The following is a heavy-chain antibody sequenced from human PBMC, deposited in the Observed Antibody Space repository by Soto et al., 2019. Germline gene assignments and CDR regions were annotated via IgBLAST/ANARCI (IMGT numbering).Heavy chain of an antibody. CDR2: IKSKTDGGTT. V-gene: IGHV3-15*01. CDR3: TTAFNPYSSSDY. Sequence: GESLKISCAASGFTFSNAWMSWVRQAPGKGLEWVGRIKSKTDGGTTDYAAPVKGRFTISRDDSKNTLYLQMNSLKTEDTAVYYCTTAFNPYSSSDYWGQGTLVTVSS. D-gene: IGHD6-6*01. J-gene: IGHJ4*02. CDR1: GFTFSNAW.